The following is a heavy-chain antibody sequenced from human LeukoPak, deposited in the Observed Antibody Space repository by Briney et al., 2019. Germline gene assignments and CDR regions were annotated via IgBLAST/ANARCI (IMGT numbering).Heavy chain of an antibody. CDR2: IWYDGSDK. CDR3: AREGGQQLGSFDY. V-gene: IGHV3-33*08. D-gene: IGHD6-13*01. Sequence: GGSLRLSCAASGFTFSSYAMHWVRQAPGQGLEWVAIIWYDGSDKYYADSVKGRFAISRDNSKNTLYLQMNSLKAEDTAVYYCAREGGQQLGSFDYWGQGTLVTVSS. J-gene: IGHJ4*02. CDR1: GFTFSSYA.